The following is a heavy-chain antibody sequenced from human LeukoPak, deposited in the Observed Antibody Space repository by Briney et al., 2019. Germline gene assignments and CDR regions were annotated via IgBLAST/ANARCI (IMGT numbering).Heavy chain of an antibody. CDR2: IYSGGST. J-gene: IGHJ6*02. CDR1: GFTVSSNY. Sequence: GGSLRLSCAASGFTVSSNYMSWVRQAPGKGLEWVSVIYSGGSTYYADSVKGRFTISRDNSKNSLYLQMNSLRTEDTALYYCAKDAVAGTNDGYYYGMDVWGQGTTVTVSS. CDR3: AKDAVAGTNDGYYYGMDV. V-gene: IGHV3-53*05. D-gene: IGHD6-19*01.